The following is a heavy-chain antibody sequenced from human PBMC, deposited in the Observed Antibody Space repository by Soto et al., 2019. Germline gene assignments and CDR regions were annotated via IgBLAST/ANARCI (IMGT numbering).Heavy chain of an antibody. D-gene: IGHD3-10*01. CDR3: ATERGTTYGSCDH. CDR1: GGSVTSDEDY. Sequence: TLSLPCTVSGGSVTSDEDYWTWIRQSPGKGLEWIGYISNSGSTGYNPSLKTRLSMSVDRSKNQFTLRLTSVTAADTAVYFPATERGTTYGSCDHWGQGTQVTVSS. CDR2: ISNSGST. V-gene: IGHV4-30-4*08. J-gene: IGHJ4*02.